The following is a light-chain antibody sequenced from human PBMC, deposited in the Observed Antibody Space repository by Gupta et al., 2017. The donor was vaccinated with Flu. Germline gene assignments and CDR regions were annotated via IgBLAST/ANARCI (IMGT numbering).Light chain of an antibody. CDR3: QQNYSYSRT. Sequence: PSSLSASVGDRVTITCRASQSISSWLKWFQQKPGKAPKLLIYKASNLQGGVPSRFSGRGSGTEFTLTISSLQPDDFATYYCQQNYSYSRTFGQGTKVEIK. CDR2: KAS. V-gene: IGKV1-5*03. CDR1: QSISSW. J-gene: IGKJ1*01.